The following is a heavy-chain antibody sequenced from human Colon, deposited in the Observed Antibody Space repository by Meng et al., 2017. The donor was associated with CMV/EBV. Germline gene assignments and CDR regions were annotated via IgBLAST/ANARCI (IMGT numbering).Heavy chain of an antibody. V-gene: IGHV1-18*01. J-gene: IGHJ4*02. CDR1: GYTFTSYG. CDR3: ARGRPNWSGVLDY. Sequence: QVKLGPSGVGGKGAGASVLVSCRSSGYTFTSYGINWVRQAPGQGLEWMGWISGSTGYTNRAQKFQGRVTMTTDTSTSTAYLALTSLTSNDTAVYYCARGRPNWSGVLDYWGQGTLVTVSS. D-gene: IGHD1-1*01. CDR2: ISGSTGYT.